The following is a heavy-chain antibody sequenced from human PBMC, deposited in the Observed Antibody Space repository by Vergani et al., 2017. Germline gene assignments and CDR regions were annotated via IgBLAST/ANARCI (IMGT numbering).Heavy chain of an antibody. D-gene: IGHD3-16*02. CDR3: ASIARAPTRRKPPPDY. CDR2: VNHGGST. J-gene: IGHJ4*02. CDR1: GGSFSDYY. V-gene: IGHV4-34*01. Sequence: QVQLQEWGAGLLKTSETPSLTCGVPGGSFSDYYWSWIRQAPGMGLEWIGEVNHGGSTNYNPSLKSRVSISVDTSKNQFSLQLTSVTAADSALYFCASIARAPTRRKPPPDYWGQGILVTVSS.